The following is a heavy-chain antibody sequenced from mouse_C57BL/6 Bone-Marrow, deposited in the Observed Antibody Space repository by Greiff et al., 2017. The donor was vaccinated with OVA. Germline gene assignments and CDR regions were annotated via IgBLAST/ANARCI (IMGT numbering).Heavy chain of an antibody. CDR3: AGDQLGYWYFDV. CDR2: ITHSGET. J-gene: IGHJ1*03. V-gene: IGHV12-3*01. CDR1: GFPITSGYY. Sequence: VKLVESGPGLVKPSQSLFLTCSITGFPITSGYYWIWIRQSPGKPLEWMGYITHSGETFYNPSLQSPISITRETSKNQFFLQLNSVTTEDTAMYYCAGDQLGYWYFDVWGTGTTVTVSS. D-gene: IGHD4-1*02.